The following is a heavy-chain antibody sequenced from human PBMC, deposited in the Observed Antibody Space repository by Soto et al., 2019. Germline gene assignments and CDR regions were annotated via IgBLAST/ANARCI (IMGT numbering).Heavy chain of an antibody. CDR2: IWSDGKKE. Sequence: QVQLVESGGGVVQPGRSLRLSCVGSGFPFWHYGMHWVRQAPGKGLEWVAVIWSDGKKESYADFVKGRFAISRDNFKDTLYLQMNSMRAEDTAVYYCARDRDGGWLYMEVWGQGTTVTVSS. CDR1: GFPFWHYG. CDR3: ARDRDGGWLYMEV. V-gene: IGHV3-33*01. D-gene: IGHD6-19*01. J-gene: IGHJ6*02.